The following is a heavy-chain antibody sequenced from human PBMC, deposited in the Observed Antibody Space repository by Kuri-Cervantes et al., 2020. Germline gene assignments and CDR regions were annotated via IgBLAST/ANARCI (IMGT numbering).Heavy chain of an antibody. Sequence: GGSLRLSCAASGFTFSDYDMSWIRQAPGKGLEWVSYISSSGSTRYCADSVKGRFTISRDNAKNSLYLQMNSLRAEDTAVYYCARDGRERLLYYYYGMDVWGQGTTVTVSS. J-gene: IGHJ6*02. V-gene: IGHV3-11*04. CDR2: ISSSGSTR. D-gene: IGHD1-26*01. CDR3: ARDGRERLLYYYYGMDV. CDR1: GFTFSDYD.